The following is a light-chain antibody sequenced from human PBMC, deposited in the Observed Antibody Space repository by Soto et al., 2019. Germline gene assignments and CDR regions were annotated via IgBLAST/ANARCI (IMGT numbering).Light chain of an antibody. Sequence: EIVMTQSPATLSVYPGERATLSCRASQSVRRNLDWYQQKPGQAPRLLIYGASTRATGIPARFSGSGSGTECTLTISSLQSEDFEVYYCQQYNNWPPTFGGGTKVDIK. CDR2: GAS. CDR1: QSVRRN. CDR3: QQYNNWPPT. J-gene: IGKJ4*01. V-gene: IGKV3-15*01.